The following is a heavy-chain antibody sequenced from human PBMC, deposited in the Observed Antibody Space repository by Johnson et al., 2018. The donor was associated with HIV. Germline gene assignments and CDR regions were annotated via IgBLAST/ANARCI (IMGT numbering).Heavy chain of an antibody. Sequence: MQLVESGGGLVQPGGSLRLSCVASGFTFSRYAMNWVRQAPGKGLEWVSSVTGSGGTSYYADSVKGRFTISRDNSKNTLYLQMNSLRAEDTALYYCARVVGYKYGSAGDNDAFDIWGQGTMVTVSS. J-gene: IGHJ3*02. CDR2: VTGSGGTS. V-gene: IGHV3-23*04. CDR3: ARVVGYKYGSAGDNDAFDI. CDR1: GFTFSRYA. D-gene: IGHD5-18*01.